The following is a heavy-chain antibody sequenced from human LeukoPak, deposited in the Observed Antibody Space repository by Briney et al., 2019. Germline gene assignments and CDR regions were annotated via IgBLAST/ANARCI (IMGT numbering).Heavy chain of an antibody. CDR3: ARWIQLWKYYFDY. CDR2: IYYSGST. Sequence: SETLSLTCTVSGGSISSSSYYWGWIRQPPGKGLEWIESIYYSGSTYYNPSLKSRVTISVDTSKNQFSLKLSSVTAADTAVYYCARWIQLWKYYFDYWGQGTLVTVSS. CDR1: GGSISSSSYY. V-gene: IGHV4-39*07. D-gene: IGHD5-18*01. J-gene: IGHJ4*02.